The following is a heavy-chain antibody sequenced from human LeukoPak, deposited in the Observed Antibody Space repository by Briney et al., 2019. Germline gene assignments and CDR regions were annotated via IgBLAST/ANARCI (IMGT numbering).Heavy chain of an antibody. J-gene: IGHJ5*02. D-gene: IGHD3-10*01. CDR2: IYHSGST. V-gene: IGHV4-30-2*01. CDR1: GGSISSGGYS. CDR3: ARAGRVITMVRGVITPWFDP. Sequence: SQTLTLTCAVSGGSISSGGYSWSWIRQPPGKGPEWIGYIYHSGSTYYNPSLKSRVTISVDRSKNQFSLKLSSVTAADTAVYYCARAGRVITMVRGVITPWFDPWGQGTLVTVSS.